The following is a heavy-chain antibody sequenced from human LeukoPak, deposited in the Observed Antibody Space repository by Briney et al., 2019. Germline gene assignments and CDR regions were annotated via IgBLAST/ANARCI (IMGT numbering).Heavy chain of an antibody. CDR1: GGTFSSYA. CDR3: VTLNIVVAPAAKKDDY. D-gene: IGHD2-2*01. V-gene: IGHV1-69*13. J-gene: IGHJ4*02. CDR2: IIPIFGTA. Sequence: SVKVSCKASGGTFSSYAISWVRQAPGQGLEWMGGIIPIFGTANYAQKFQGRVTITADESTSTAYMELSSLRSEDTAVYYCVTLNIVVAPAAKKDDYWGQGTLVTVSS.